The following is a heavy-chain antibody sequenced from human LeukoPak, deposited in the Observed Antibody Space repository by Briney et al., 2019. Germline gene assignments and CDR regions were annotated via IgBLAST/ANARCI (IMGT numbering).Heavy chain of an antibody. CDR1: GCTFTGYY. D-gene: IGHD2-2*01. Sequence: ASVKVSCKASGCTFTGYYMHWVRQAPGQALEWIGWINPNSGGTNYAQKFPGRVTITRDTSISTAYMELSRLRSDGTAVYYCARAPDSSSTSCYWFDPWGQGTLVTVPS. J-gene: IGHJ5*02. CDR2: INPNSGGT. V-gene: IGHV1-2*02. CDR3: ARAPDSSSTSCYWFDP.